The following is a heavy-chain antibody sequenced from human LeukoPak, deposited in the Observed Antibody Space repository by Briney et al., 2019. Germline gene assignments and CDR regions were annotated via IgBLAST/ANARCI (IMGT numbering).Heavy chain of an antibody. CDR1: GYTFTNLD. CDR3: ASNPPNTGDFYY. CDR2: MSPNSGDT. D-gene: IGHD1-14*01. J-gene: IGHJ4*02. V-gene: IGHV1-8*01. Sequence: LEASVRVSCKTSGYTFTNLDINWLRQAPGQGLEWMGWMSPNSGDTGYAQKFQGRVSMTRDIFKSTAYMELSSLRSEDTAIYYCASNPPNTGDFYYWGLGTLVTVSS.